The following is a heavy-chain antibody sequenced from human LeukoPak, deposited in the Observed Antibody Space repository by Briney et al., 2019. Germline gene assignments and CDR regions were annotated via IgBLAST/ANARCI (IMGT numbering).Heavy chain of an antibody. V-gene: IGHV4-59*08. Sequence: SETLSLTCTVSGGSISSYYWSWIRQPPGKGLEWIGYIYYSGSTNYNPSLKSRVTISVDTSKNQFSLKLSSVTAADTAVYYCARHVIVPAANTPAGNYYGMDVWGQGTTVTVSS. CDR1: GGSISSYY. J-gene: IGHJ6*02. D-gene: IGHD2-2*01. CDR2: IYYSGST. CDR3: ARHVIVPAANTPAGNYYGMDV.